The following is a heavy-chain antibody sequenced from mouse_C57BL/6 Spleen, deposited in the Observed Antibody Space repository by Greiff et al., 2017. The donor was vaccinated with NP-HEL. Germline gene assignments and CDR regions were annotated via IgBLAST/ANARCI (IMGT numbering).Heavy chain of an antibody. V-gene: IGHV1-80*01. CDR2: IYPVDGDT. Sequence: QVQLQQSGAELVKPGASVKISCKASGYAFSSYWMNWVKQRAGKGLEWIGQIYPVDGDTNYNGKFKGKATLTADKTSSTAYMQLSSLTSEDSAVYFCAPYSNYEDAMDYWGQGTTVTVSS. CDR3: APYSNYEDAMDY. D-gene: IGHD2-5*01. CDR1: GYAFSSYW. J-gene: IGHJ4*01.